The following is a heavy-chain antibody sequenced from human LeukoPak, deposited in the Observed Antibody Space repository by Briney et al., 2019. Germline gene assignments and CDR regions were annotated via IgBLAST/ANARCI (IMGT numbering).Heavy chain of an antibody. CDR3: AKSPTVVAAFDI. J-gene: IGHJ3*02. CDR1: GFTFSSYA. D-gene: IGHD4-23*01. Sequence: PGGSLRLSCAASGFTFSSYAMDWVRQAPGKGLEWVSGIGYTGDSTFYADSVKGRFTVSRDSSKNTLFLHMNSLRAEDTALYYCAKSPTVVAAFDIWGQGTMVTVSS. V-gene: IGHV3-23*01. CDR2: IGYTGDST.